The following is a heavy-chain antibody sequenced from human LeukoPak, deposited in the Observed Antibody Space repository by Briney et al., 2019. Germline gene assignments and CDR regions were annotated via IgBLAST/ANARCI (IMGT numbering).Heavy chain of an antibody. D-gene: IGHD3-22*01. CDR1: GVSISSSSYY. CDR2: IYYSGST. V-gene: IGHV4-39*07. J-gene: IGHJ4*02. CDR3: ARDLSTYDSIGD. Sequence: SETLSLTCTVSGVSISSSSYYWGWIRQPPGKGLEWIGSIYYSGSTYYNPSLKSRVTISVDTSKNQFSLKLSSVTAADTAVYYCARDLSTYDSIGDWGQGTLVTVSS.